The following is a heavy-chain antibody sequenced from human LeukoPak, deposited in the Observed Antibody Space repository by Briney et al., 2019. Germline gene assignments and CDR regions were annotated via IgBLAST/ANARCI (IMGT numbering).Heavy chain of an antibody. CDR1: GGSISSYY. CDR2: IYYSGST. CDR3: ARELDYYGSGSYSSSTGFFDY. Sequence: PSETLSLTCTVSGGSISSYYWSWIRQPPGKGLEWIGYIYYSGSTNYNPSLKSRVTISVDTSKNQFSLKLRSVTAADTAVYYCARELDYYGSGSYSSSTGFFDYWGQGTLVTVSS. D-gene: IGHD3-10*01. J-gene: IGHJ4*02. V-gene: IGHV4-59*01.